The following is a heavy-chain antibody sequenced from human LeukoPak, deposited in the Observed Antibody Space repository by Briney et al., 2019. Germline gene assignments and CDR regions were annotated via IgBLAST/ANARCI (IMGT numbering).Heavy chain of an antibody. D-gene: IGHD2-15*01. J-gene: IGHJ6*03. CDR2: ITASGLTT. CDR3: ARVLRYCSGGNCYSGGLGYMDV. Sequence: GGSLRLSCETSGFTFRDHGLSWVRQAPGKGLEWVSTITASGLTTYYADSVKGRFTISRDTSKNTLFLEMSSLRADDTALYYCARVLRYCSGGNCYSGGLGYMDVWGKGTTVTISS. CDR1: GFTFRDHG. V-gene: IGHV3-23*01.